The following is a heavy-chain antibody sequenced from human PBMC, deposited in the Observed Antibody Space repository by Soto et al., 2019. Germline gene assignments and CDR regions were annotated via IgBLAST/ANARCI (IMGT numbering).Heavy chain of an antibody. CDR3: ARDALPPYGAAAGVGGWFDP. CDR1: GYTFTSYA. V-gene: IGHV1-3*05. CDR2: INAGNGNT. Sequence: QVQLVQSGAEEKKPGASVKVSCKASGYTFTSYAMHWVRQAPGQRLEWMGWINAGNGNTKYSQKFQGRVTITRDTSASTAYMELSSLRSEDTAVYYCARDALPPYGAAAGVGGWFDPWGQGTLVTVSS. J-gene: IGHJ5*02. D-gene: IGHD6-13*01.